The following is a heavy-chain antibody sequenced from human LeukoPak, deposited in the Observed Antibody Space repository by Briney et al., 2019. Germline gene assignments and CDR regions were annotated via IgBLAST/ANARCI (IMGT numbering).Heavy chain of an antibody. CDR3: AKDVGGYIDYFDC. CDR1: GFTFSSYG. V-gene: IGHV3-30*02. Sequence: GGSLRLSCAASGFTFSSYGMHWVRQAPGKGLEWVAFIRSNGINKYYADSLKGRFTISRDNSKNTLYLLTNNLRAEDTAVYYCAKDVGGYIDYFDCWGQGTLVTVSS. CDR2: IRSNGINK. J-gene: IGHJ4*02. D-gene: IGHD5-12*01.